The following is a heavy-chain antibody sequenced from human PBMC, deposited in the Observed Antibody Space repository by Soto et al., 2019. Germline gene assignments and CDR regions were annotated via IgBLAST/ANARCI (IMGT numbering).Heavy chain of an antibody. V-gene: IGHV2-5*02. CDR3: AHRYLVTMVRGVTSHDFDI. CDR1: GFSLSTSGVG. D-gene: IGHD3-10*01. CDR2: IYWDDDK. J-gene: IGHJ3*02. Sequence: QITLKESGPTLVKPTQTLTLTCTFSGFSLSTSGVGVGWIRQPPVKALEWLALIYWDDDKRYSPSLKSRLTITKDTSKNQVVLTMTNMDPVYTATYYCAHRYLVTMVRGVTSHDFDIWGQGTMVTVSS.